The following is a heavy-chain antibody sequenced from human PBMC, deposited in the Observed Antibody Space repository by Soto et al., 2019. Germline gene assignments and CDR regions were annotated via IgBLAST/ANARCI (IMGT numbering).Heavy chain of an antibody. Sequence: PGGSLRLSCVASGFTFSIYAMTWVRQAPGKGLEWVSTIGGSGGDTSYADFVRGQFTISRDNSRNTLYLQMNSLRAEDTAVYYCAKDAPGSGWLSDYWGQGTLVTVSS. CDR2: IGGSGGDT. V-gene: IGHV3-23*01. D-gene: IGHD3-22*01. CDR3: AKDAPGSGWLSDY. CDR1: GFTFSIYA. J-gene: IGHJ4*02.